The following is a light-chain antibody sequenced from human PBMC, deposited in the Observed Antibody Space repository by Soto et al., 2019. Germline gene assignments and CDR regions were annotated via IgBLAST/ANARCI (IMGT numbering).Light chain of an antibody. CDR2: SND. CDR1: SSNIGSNT. CDR3: ATWDDGLRGVV. J-gene: IGLJ2*01. Sequence: QSVLTQPPSASGTPGQRVTISCSGSSSNIGSNTVNWYQQLPEAAPKLLIYSNDQRPSGVPDRFSGSKSGTSASLAISGLQSEDEGDYYCATWDDGLRGVVFGRGTKVTVL. V-gene: IGLV1-44*01.